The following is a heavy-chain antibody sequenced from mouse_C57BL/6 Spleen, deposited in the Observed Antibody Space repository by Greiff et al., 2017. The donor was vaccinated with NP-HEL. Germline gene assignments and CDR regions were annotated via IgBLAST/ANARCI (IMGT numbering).Heavy chain of an antibody. J-gene: IGHJ2*01. CDR2: INYDGSST. D-gene: IGHD4-1*01. CDR1: GFTFSDYY. V-gene: IGHV5-16*01. Sequence: DVQLVESEGGLVQPGSSMKLSCTASGFTFSDYYMAWVRQVPEKGLEWVANINYDGSSTYYLDSLKSRFIISRDNAKNILYLQMSSLKSEDTATYYCARDNWDGDYFDYWGQGTTLTVSS. CDR3: ARDNWDGDYFDY.